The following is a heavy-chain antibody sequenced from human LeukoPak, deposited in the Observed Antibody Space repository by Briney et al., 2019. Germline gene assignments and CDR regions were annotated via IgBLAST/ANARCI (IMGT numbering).Heavy chain of an antibody. J-gene: IGHJ3*02. Sequence: PSETLSPTCTVSGGSISSYYWSWIRQPPGKGLEWIGYIYYSGSTNYNPSLKSRVTISVDTSKNQFSMKLSSVTAADTAVYYCARVGGGSSSWYGGGAFDIWGQGTMVTVSS. CDR2: IYYSGST. CDR1: GGSISSYY. V-gene: IGHV4-59*01. CDR3: ARVGGGSSSWYGGGAFDI. D-gene: IGHD6-13*01.